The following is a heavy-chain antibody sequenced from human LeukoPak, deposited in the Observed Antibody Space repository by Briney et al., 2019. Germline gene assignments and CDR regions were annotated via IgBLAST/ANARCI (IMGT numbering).Heavy chain of an antibody. D-gene: IGHD1-1*01. CDR2: VKPDGGEK. V-gene: IGHV3-7*04. CDR3: ARWRWSWKYFYS. CDR1: GLATSAFS. Sequence: PGGTLRFSGAASGLATSAFSVNRVRLAPGRGLAWVATVKPDGGEKYYVDSVKGRFTISGDNAKNSLYTEESSRRADDTAEYYCARWRWSWKYFYSWGQGTLVTVSS. J-gene: IGHJ4*02.